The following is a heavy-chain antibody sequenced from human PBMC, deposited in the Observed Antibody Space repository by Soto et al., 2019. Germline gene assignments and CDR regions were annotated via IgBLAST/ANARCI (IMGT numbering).Heavy chain of an antibody. Sequence: ASVKVSCKASGYTFTSYGISWVRQAPGQGLEWMGWISGYNGNTNYAQKLQGRVTMTTDTSTSTAYMELRSLRSDDTAVYYCARDRSSSWYRYYFDYWGQGTLVTVSS. CDR2: ISGYNGNT. J-gene: IGHJ4*02. V-gene: IGHV1-18*01. D-gene: IGHD6-13*01. CDR1: GYTFTSYG. CDR3: ARDRSSSWYRYYFDY.